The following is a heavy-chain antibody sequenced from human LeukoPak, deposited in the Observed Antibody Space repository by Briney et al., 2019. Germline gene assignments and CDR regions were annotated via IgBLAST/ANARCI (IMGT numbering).Heavy chain of an antibody. Sequence: GGSLRVSCAASGFTFSSYGMHWVRQAPGKGLEWVAVIWYDGSNKYYADSVKGRFTISRDNSKNTLYLQMNSLRAEDTAVYYCANDQKGLQPAAHSDVWGKGTTVTVSS. J-gene: IGHJ6*04. D-gene: IGHD2-2*01. CDR1: GFTFSSYG. V-gene: IGHV3-33*06. CDR3: ANDQKGLQPAAHSDV. CDR2: IWYDGSNK.